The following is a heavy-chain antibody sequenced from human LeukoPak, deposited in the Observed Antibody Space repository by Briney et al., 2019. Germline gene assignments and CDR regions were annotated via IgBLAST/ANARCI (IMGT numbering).Heavy chain of an antibody. CDR1: GYSISGGYY. CDR3: ARQGGSISPYYYYYMDV. J-gene: IGHJ6*03. Sequence: SETLSLTCAVSGYSISGGYYWGCFWQPPGKGLEWIGCIYHSGTTYYNPSLRSRVTISVDTSKNQFSLKLSSVTAAATAVYYCARQGGSISPYYYYYMDVWGKGNTVTVSS. D-gene: IGHD2-2*01. CDR2: IYHSGTT. V-gene: IGHV4-38-2*01.